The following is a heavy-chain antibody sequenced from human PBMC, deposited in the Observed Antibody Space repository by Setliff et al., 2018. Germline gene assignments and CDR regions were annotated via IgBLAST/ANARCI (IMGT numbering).Heavy chain of an antibody. J-gene: IGHJ6*03. CDR1: GGTFSSYV. D-gene: IGHD3-10*01. CDR2: IIPMFCT. CDR3: AGGQPLVRKYYYYMDV. Sequence: SVKVSRKASGGTFSSYVISWVREAPGQGLEWMGGIIPMFCTNYAQKFQGRVTITADESTSTAYMELSSLGSEDAAVYYCAGGQPLVRKYYYYMDVWGKGTTVTVAS. V-gene: IGHV1-69*13.